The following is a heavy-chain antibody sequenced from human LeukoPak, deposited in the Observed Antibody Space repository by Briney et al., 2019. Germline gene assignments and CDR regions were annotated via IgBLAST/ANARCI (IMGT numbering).Heavy chain of an antibody. V-gene: IGHV4-34*01. D-gene: IGHD6-13*01. CDR2: INHSGST. Sequence: SETLSLTCAVYGGSFSGYYWSWIRQPPGKGLEWIGEINHSGSTNYNPSLKSRVTISVDTSKNQLSLKLSSVTAADTAVYYCARALRSSSWYGGERGYYYYGMDVWGQGTTVTVSS. J-gene: IGHJ6*02. CDR3: ARALRSSSWYGGERGYYYYGMDV. CDR1: GGSFSGYY.